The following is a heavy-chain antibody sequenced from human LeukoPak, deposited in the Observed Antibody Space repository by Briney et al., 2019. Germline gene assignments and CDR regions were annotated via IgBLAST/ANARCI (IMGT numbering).Heavy chain of an antibody. Sequence: ASVKVSCKASGGTFSSYAISWVRQAPGQGLEWMGWINPNSGGTNYAQKFQGRVTMTRDTSISTAYMELSRLRSDDTAVYYCASQGYYGSGPFDYWGQGTLVTVSS. D-gene: IGHD3-10*01. CDR3: ASQGYYGSGPFDY. V-gene: IGHV1-2*02. CDR1: GGTFSSYA. CDR2: INPNSGGT. J-gene: IGHJ4*02.